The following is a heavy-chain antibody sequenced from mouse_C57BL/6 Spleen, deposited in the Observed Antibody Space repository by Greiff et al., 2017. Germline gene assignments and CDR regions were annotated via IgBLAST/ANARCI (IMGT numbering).Heavy chain of an antibody. CDR3: ARGVTVVATNWYFDV. V-gene: IGHV1-69*01. Sequence: QVQLQQPGAELVRPGSSVKLSCKASGYTFTSYWMHWVKQRPGQGLEWIGEIDPSDSYTNYNQKFKGKSTLTVDKSSSTAYMQLSSLTSEDSAVYYCARGVTVVATNWYFDVWGTGTTVTVSS. CDR1: GYTFTSYW. J-gene: IGHJ1*03. CDR2: IDPSDSYT. D-gene: IGHD1-1*01.